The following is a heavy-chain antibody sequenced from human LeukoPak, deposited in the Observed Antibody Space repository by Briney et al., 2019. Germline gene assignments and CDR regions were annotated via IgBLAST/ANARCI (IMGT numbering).Heavy chain of an antibody. V-gene: IGHV4-59*01. CDR1: GGSISSYY. CDR3: ARDPYYYGMDV. Sequence: SETLSLTCTVSGGSISSYYWSWIRQPPGKGLEWIGYIYYSGSTNYNPSLKSRVTISVDTSKNQFSLKLGSVTAADTAVYYCARDPYYYGMDVWGQGTTVTVSS. J-gene: IGHJ6*02. CDR2: IYYSGST.